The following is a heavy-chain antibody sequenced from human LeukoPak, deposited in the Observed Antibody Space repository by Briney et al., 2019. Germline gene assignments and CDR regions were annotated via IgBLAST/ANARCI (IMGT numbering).Heavy chain of an antibody. CDR1: GFTFSTYG. D-gene: IGHD3-3*01. J-gene: IGHJ4*02. Sequence: PGGSLRLSCAVSGFTFSTYGMNWVRQAPGKGLEWVSGITGSGGSTYYADSVKGRFTISRDNSKNTLYLQMNSLRAEDTAVYYCAKDYRPHDFWSGLVDYWGQGTLVTVSS. CDR2: ITGSGGST. V-gene: IGHV3-23*01. CDR3: AKDYRPHDFWSGLVDY.